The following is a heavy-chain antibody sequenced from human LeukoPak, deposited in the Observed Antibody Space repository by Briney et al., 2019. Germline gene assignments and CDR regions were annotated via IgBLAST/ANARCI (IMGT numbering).Heavy chain of an antibody. J-gene: IGHJ5*02. CDR3: AKYRVGGATRLRWFVP. CDR1: GFTLSRYA. CDR2: ISASGGST. V-gene: IGHV3-23*01. D-gene: IGHD3-16*01. Sequence: GGSLRLSCAASGFTLSRYAMSWVRQAPGRGREWVSSISASGGSTYYADAAKGRFPISRDNSKNTLHVQMNSLRAEDTPIYHCAKYRVGGATRLRWFVPWGQGTLVTVSS.